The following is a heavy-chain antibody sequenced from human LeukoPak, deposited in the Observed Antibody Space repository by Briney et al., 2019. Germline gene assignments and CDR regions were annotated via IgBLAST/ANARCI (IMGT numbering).Heavy chain of an antibody. D-gene: IGHD4-23*01. Sequence: SETLSLTCTVSGGSISSYYWSWIRPPPGKGLEWIGYIYTSGSTNYNPSLKTQVPISVDTSKNQFSLKLSSVTAADTAVYYCARLLNGGHGHWYFELWGRGTLFTVSS. V-gene: IGHV4-4*09. CDR1: GGSISSYY. CDR2: IYTSGST. CDR3: ARLLNGGHGHWYFEL. J-gene: IGHJ2*01.